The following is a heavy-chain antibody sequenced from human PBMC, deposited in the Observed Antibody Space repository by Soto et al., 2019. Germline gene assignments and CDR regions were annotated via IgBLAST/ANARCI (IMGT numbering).Heavy chain of an antibody. J-gene: IGHJ3*02. CDR1: GFTFSSYG. CDR2: ISYDGSNK. D-gene: IGHD6-13*01. Sequence: QVQLVESGGGGVQPGRSLRLSCAASGFTFSSYGMHWVRQAPGKGLEWVAVISYDGSNKYYADSVKGRFTISRDNSKNKLYLQMNSLRAEATAVYYCAKELWAGSSWYATYDAFHIWGQVTMVTVSS. CDR3: AKELWAGSSWYATYDAFHI. V-gene: IGHV3-30*18.